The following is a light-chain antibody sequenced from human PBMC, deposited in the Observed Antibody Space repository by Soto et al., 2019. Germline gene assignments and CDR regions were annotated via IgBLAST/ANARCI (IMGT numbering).Light chain of an antibody. CDR2: EVT. V-gene: IGLV2-23*02. Sequence: QSALTQPASVSGSPGQSITISCTGTSSDVATYNLVSWYQQRPGTAPQLTIYEVTKRPSGVSTRFSGSQSGNTASLTISGLQADDEADYYCCSRVFGGGTKLPVL. CDR3: CSRV. J-gene: IGLJ3*02. CDR1: SSDVATYNL.